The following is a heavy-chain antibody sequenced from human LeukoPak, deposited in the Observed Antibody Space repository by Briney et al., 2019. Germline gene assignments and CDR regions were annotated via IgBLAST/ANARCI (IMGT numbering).Heavy chain of an antibody. J-gene: IGHJ4*02. Sequence: GGSLRLSCAASGFSFSTYGMNWVRQSPGKGLEWISAISTTGGYKSYGESVRGRFTFPRDNAKNSVYLQMNSLRAEDTAVYYCARVVGYCSSSRCFKYYFDYWGLGPLVTVSS. D-gene: IGHD2-15*01. CDR3: ARVVGYCSSSRCFKYYFDY. CDR2: ISTTGGYK. V-gene: IGHV3-21*06. CDR1: GFSFSTYG.